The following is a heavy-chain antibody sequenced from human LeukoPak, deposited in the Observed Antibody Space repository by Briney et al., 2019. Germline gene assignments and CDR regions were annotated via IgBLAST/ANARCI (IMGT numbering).Heavy chain of an antibody. Sequence: GGSLSLFCAASGLTVSSTYMSWVRQAPGKGLEWVSIIYSGGSPYYADSVKGPFTISTDNSKNTLYLQMNSLRAEDTAVYYCASKWGFDYWGQGTLVTVSS. V-gene: IGHV3-53*01. CDR2: IYSGGSP. J-gene: IGHJ4*02. CDR1: GLTVSSTY. D-gene: IGHD7-27*01. CDR3: ASKWGFDY.